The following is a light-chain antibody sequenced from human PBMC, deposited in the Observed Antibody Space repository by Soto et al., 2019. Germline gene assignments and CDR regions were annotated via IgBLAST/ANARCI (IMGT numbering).Light chain of an antibody. CDR2: EVN. CDR3: SSYTSTSTYV. Sequence: QSALTQPPSVSGSPGQSVTISCTGTSSDVGSYNRVSWYQQPPCTAPKLMIYEVNNRPSGVLDRFSGSKSGNTASLTISGLQAEDEADYYCSSYTSTSTYVFGTGTKVTVL. V-gene: IGLV2-18*02. J-gene: IGLJ1*01. CDR1: SSDVGSYNR.